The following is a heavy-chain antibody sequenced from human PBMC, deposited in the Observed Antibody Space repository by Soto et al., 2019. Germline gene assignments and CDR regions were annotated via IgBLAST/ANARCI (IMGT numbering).Heavy chain of an antibody. Sequence: QVHLVQSGVEVKTPGASVKVSCQASGYTFFTYDISWVRQAPGQGREWMGWISTYSGDTKYAQKFQGRVTITTTTSTTTAYLELRSLRSDGTAVYYCARHHRPTNSENWVDPGGQGTLVTVSS. D-gene: IGHD5-12*01. CDR1: GYTFFTYD. V-gene: IGHV1-18*01. CDR3: ARHHRPTNSENWVDP. CDR2: ISTYSGDT. J-gene: IGHJ5*02.